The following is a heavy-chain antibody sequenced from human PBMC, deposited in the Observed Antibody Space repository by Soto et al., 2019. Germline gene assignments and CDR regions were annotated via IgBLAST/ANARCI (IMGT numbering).Heavy chain of an antibody. CDR2: INSDGSST. Sequence: PGGSLRLSCAASGFTFSSYWMHWVRQALGKGLVWVSRINSDGSSTSYADSVKGRFTISRDNAKNTLYLQMNSLRAEDTAVYYCARDGDQTYYDFWSGFPHFDYWGQGT. CDR3: ARDGDQTYYDFWSGFPHFDY. D-gene: IGHD3-3*01. CDR1: GFTFSSYW. V-gene: IGHV3-74*01. J-gene: IGHJ4*02.